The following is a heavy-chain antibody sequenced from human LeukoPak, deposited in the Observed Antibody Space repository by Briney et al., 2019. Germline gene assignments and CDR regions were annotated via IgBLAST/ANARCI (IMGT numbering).Heavy chain of an antibody. D-gene: IGHD5-18*01. Sequence: GGSLRLSCAVSGLSFSNYWMHWVRQAPGKGLVWVARTNLHGTTVDYADSVKGRFTISRNNAKNTLFLQTKSLRAEDTAVYYCASGYTYVRLGDHWGQGTLVTVSS. CDR2: TNLHGTTV. V-gene: IGHV3-74*01. CDR3: ASGYTYVRLGDH. CDR1: GLSFSNYW. J-gene: IGHJ4*02.